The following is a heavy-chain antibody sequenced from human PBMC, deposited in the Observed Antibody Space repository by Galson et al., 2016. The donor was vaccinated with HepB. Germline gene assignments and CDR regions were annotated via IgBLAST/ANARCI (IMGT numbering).Heavy chain of an antibody. CDR1: GFSFTSYW. CDR3: ASRPGLPGY. V-gene: IGHV5-10-1*01. CDR2: IDPSDSYT. D-gene: IGHD4-11*01. Sequence: QSGAEVKKPGESLRISCKASGFSFTSYWISWVRQMPGKGLEYMGRIDPSDSYTNYSPSFQGHVTISADKSINTAYLQWSSLKASDTGMSFCASRPGLPGYWGQGTLVTVSS. J-gene: IGHJ4*02.